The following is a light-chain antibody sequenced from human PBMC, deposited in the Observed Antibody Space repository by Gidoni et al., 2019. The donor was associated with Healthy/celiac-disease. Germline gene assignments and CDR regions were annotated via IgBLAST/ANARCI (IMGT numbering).Light chain of an antibody. J-gene: IGKJ2*01. CDR1: QSVSSY. V-gene: IGKV3-11*01. CDR2: DAS. Sequence: LTPSPATLALSPGERATLSCRASQSVSSYLAWYQQKPGQAPRLPIYDASNRATGIPARFSGSGSGTDFTLTISSLEPEDFEVYYGQQRSNWPPMYTFGQGTKLEIK. CDR3: QQRSNWPPMYT.